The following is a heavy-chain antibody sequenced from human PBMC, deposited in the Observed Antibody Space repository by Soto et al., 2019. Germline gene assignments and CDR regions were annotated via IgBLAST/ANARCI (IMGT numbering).Heavy chain of an antibody. V-gene: IGHV1-69*06. CDR3: AREAGSGSYYSSLYYGMEV. J-gene: IGHJ6*02. Sequence: SVKISCKTSGGTFSSYAISWVRQAPGQGLEWMGGIIPIFGTANYAQKFQGRVTITADKSTSTAYMELSSLRSEDTAVYYCAREAGSGSYYSSLYYGMEVWGQGTKVTVSS. CDR1: GGTFSSYA. CDR2: IIPIFGTA. D-gene: IGHD1-26*01.